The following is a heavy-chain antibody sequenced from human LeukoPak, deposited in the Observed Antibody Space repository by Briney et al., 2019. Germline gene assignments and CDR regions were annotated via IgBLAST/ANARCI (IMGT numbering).Heavy chain of an antibody. CDR3: AREPGDGPNDY. V-gene: IGHV1-2*02. Sequence: ASVKVSCKASGYTFTGYYMHWVRQAPGQGLEWMGWINPNSGGTNYVQKFQGRVTMTRDTSISTAYMELSRLRSDDTAVYYCAREPGDGPNDYWGQGTLVTVSS. J-gene: IGHJ4*02. D-gene: IGHD5-24*01. CDR1: GYTFTGYY. CDR2: INPNSGGT.